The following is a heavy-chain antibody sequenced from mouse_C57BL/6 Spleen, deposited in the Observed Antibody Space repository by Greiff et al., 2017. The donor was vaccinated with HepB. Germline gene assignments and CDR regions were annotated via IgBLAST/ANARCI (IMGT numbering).Heavy chain of an antibody. D-gene: IGHD4-1*02. CDR2: INPSNGGT. J-gene: IGHJ3*01. Sequence: QVQLQQPGTELVKPGASVKLSCKASGYTFTSYWMHWVKQRPGQGLEWIGNINPSNGGTNYNEKFKSKATLTVDKSSSTAYMQLSSLASEDSAVYYCARSGQLGLAWFAYWGQGTLVTVSA. CDR1: GYTFTSYW. CDR3: ARSGQLGLAWFAY. V-gene: IGHV1-53*01.